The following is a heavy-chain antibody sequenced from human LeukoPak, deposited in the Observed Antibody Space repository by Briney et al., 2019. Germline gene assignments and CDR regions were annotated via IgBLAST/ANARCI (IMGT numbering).Heavy chain of an antibody. J-gene: IGHJ4*02. V-gene: IGHV3-64*01. D-gene: IGHD6-13*01. Sequence: GGSLRLSCAASGFTFSSYAMHWVRQAPGKGLEYVSAISSNGGSTYYANSVKGRFTISRDNAKNSLYLQMNSLRAEDTAFYYCARNTGTTWYGYYFDSWGQGTLVTVSS. CDR2: ISSNGGST. CDR1: GFTFSSYA. CDR3: ARNTGTTWYGYYFDS.